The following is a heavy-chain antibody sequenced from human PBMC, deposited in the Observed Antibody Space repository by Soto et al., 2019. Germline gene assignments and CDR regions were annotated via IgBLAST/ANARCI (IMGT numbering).Heavy chain of an antibody. CDR1: GYTFTGYY. CDR3: GRGRSGELVIFY. Sequence: GASVKVSCKGSGYTFTGYYIHWVRQTPGQGPEWMGEISPQTGGTKYAQKYKGRVTMTRDTSITTVYMELSNLSPDDTAVYYCGRGRSGELVIFYWGQGTLVTVSS. V-gene: IGHV1-2*02. J-gene: IGHJ4*02. D-gene: IGHD1-26*01. CDR2: ISPQTGGT.